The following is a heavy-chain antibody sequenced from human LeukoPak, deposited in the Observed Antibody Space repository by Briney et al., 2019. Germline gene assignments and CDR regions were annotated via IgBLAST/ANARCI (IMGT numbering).Heavy chain of an antibody. CDR1: GGSISSGGYY. D-gene: IGHD6-13*01. CDR3: ARAPGYSSSWLDY. Sequence: SETLSLTCTVSGGSISSGGYYWSWLRQPPGKGLEWIGYIYHSGSTYYNPSLKSRVTISVDRSKNQFSLKLSSVTAADTAVYYRARAPGYSSSWLDYWGQGTLVTVSS. V-gene: IGHV4-30-2*01. CDR2: IYHSGST. J-gene: IGHJ4*02.